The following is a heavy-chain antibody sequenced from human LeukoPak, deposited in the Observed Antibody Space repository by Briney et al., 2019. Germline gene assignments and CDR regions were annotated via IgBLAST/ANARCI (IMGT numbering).Heavy chain of an antibody. Sequence: GGSLRLSCTASGFTITSYVTSWVRQAPGKGLEWVSAISGSGGSTYYADSVKGRFTISRDNSKNTLYLQMNSLRAEDTAVYYCAKDQGVDTAMVEYFDYWGQGTLVTVSS. CDR1: GFTITSYV. D-gene: IGHD5-18*01. J-gene: IGHJ4*02. CDR2: ISGSGGST. CDR3: AKDQGVDTAMVEYFDY. V-gene: IGHV3-23*01.